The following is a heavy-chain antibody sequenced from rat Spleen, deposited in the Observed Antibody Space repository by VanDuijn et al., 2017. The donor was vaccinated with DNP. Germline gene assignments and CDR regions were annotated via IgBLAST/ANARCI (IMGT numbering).Heavy chain of an antibody. Sequence: EVQLMESGGGLVQPGRSLKLSCVASGFTFSNYYMAWVRQAPKKGLEWVATISASGNRTYYPDSVKGRFTVSRDNAKSSLYLQMNSLKSEDTATYYCARQKSTRYWYCDFWGPGTMVTVSS. CDR3: ARQKSTRYWYCDF. CDR1: GFTFSNYY. J-gene: IGHJ1*01. D-gene: IGHD1-2*01. V-gene: IGHV5-25*01. CDR2: ISASGNRT.